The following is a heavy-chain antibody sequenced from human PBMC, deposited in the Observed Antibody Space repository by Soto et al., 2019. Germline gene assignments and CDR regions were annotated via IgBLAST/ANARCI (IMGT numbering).Heavy chain of an antibody. CDR3: ARDVGSSGIYYFDY. D-gene: IGHD6-13*01. CDR1: GFTFSSYN. Sequence: EVQLVESGGGLVKPGGSLRLSCAASGFTFSSYNMNWVRQAPGKGLEWVSSISSSSSYIYYADSVKGRFTISRDNAKNSLYLHMNSLRAEDTAVYYCARDVGSSGIYYFDYWGQGTLVTVSS. CDR2: ISSSSSYI. V-gene: IGHV3-21*01. J-gene: IGHJ4*02.